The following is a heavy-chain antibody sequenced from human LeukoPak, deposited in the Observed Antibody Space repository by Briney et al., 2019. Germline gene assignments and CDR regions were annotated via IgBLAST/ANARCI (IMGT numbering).Heavy chain of an antibody. D-gene: IGHD3-10*01. V-gene: IGHV3-13*01. CDR3: ARDGGTGAFDI. J-gene: IGHJ3*02. Sequence: GGSLRLSCAASGFTFSSYDMHWVRQATGKGLEWVSAIGTAGDTYYPGSVKGRFTISRENAKNSLYLQMNSLRAGDTAVYYCARDGGTGAFDIWDQGTMVTVSS. CDR1: GFTFSSYD. CDR2: IGTAGDT.